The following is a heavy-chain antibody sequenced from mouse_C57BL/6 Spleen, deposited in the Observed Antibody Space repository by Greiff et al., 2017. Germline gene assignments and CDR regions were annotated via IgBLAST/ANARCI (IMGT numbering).Heavy chain of an antibody. CDR1: GYAFSSSW. V-gene: IGHV1-82*01. Sequence: VQLQQSGPELVKPGASVKISCKASGYAFSSSWLNWVKQRPGKGLAWIGRLYPGDGDTNYNGKFKGKATLTADKSSSTAYMQLSSLTSEDSAVYFCARSRELITLDYWGQGTTLTVAS. J-gene: IGHJ2*01. CDR2: LYPGDGDT. D-gene: IGHD2-4*01. CDR3: ARSRELITLDY.